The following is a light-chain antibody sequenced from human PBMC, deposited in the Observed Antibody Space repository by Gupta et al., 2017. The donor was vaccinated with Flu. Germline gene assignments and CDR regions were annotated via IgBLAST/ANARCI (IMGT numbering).Light chain of an antibody. CDR2: AAS. J-gene: IGKJ2*01. CDR1: QHISNY. CDR3: QHHNNSPYS. Sequence: DIQMTHSPSSLSASVGDRVTLTCRASQHISNYLAWLQQKPGKAPKSLIYAASRVKSGVPSTFSGSGSGTDFILTINNRQPEDSATYYCQHHNNSPYSFGQGTKLDI. V-gene: IGKV1-16*01.